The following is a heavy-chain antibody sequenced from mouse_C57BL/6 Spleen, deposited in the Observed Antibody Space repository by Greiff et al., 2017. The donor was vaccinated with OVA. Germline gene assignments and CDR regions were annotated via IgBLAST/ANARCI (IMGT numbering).Heavy chain of an antibody. V-gene: IGHV1-59*01. CDR1: GYTFTSYW. J-gene: IGHJ4*01. CDR3: ARSENAMDY. CDR2: IDPSDSYT. Sequence: QVQLKQPGAELVRPGTSVKLSCKASGYTFTSYWMHWVKQRPGQGLEWIGVIDPSDSYTNYNQKFKGKATLTVDTSSSTAYMQLSSLTSEDSAVYYCARSENAMDYWGQGTSVTVSS.